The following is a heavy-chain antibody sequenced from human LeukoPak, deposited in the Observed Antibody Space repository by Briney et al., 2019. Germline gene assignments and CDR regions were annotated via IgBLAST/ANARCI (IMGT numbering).Heavy chain of an antibody. CDR2: ISAYNGNT. V-gene: IGHV1-18*04. CDR3: AREKPWGCGSGSDGMDV. Sequence: ASVKVSCKASGYTFTNYGITWVRQAPGQGLEWMGCISAYNGNTNYAQKFQGRATMTTDTSTSTAYMELRSLRSDDTAVYYCAREKPWGCGSGSDGMDVWGKGTTVTVSS. D-gene: IGHD3-10*01. CDR1: GYTFTNYG. J-gene: IGHJ6*04.